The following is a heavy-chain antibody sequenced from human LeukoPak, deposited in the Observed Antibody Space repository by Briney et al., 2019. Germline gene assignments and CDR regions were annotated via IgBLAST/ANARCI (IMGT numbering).Heavy chain of an antibody. J-gene: IGHJ4*02. V-gene: IGHV3-48*03. CDR2: ISSSGSTI. D-gene: IGHD6-19*01. Sequence: PGGSLRLSCAASGFTFSSYEMNWVRQAPGKGLEWVSYISSSGSTIYYADSVKGRFTISRDNAKNSLYLQMNSLRAEDTAVYYCARGDHTLYSSYLPKEFDYWGQGTLVTVSS. CDR1: GFTFSSYE. CDR3: ARGDHTLYSSYLPKEFDY.